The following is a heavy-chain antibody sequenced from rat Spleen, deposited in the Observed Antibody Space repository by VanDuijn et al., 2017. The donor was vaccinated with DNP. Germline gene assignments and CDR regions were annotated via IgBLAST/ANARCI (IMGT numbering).Heavy chain of an antibody. CDR1: GFTFSNYY. D-gene: IGHD1-3*01. V-gene: IGHV5S23*01. CDR3: AKDFTLLD. CDR2: ITSGGSNT. J-gene: IGHJ2*01. Sequence: EVQLVESGGGLVQPGRSLKLSCAASGFTFSNYYMAWVRQAPTKGLEWVATITSGGSNTYYPDSVKGRFTISRDNAKSTLYLQMDSLRSEDTATYYCAKDFTLLDWGQGVMVTVSS.